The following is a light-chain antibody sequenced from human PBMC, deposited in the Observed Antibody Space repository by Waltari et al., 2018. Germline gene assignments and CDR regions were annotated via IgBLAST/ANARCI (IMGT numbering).Light chain of an antibody. CDR3: HQHYTTPWT. CDR1: RTVLDRENNKNY. J-gene: IGKJ1*01. V-gene: IGKV4-1*01. CDR2: WAS. Sequence: DIVMTQSPDSLAVSLGERATINCKSSRTVLDRENNKNYLTWYQQKPGQPPKLLFSWASIRESGVPDRLSASGSGTDFTLTISSLQAEDVAVYYCHQHYTTPWTFGQGTKVEIK.